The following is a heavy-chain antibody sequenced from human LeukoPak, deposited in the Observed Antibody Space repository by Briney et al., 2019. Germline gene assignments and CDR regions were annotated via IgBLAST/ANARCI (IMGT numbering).Heavy chain of an antibody. J-gene: IGHJ4*03. CDR1: GGSFSAYY. Sequence: SETLSLTCAVDGGSFSAYYWSWIRQSPGKRLEWIAEIDHRGDTNYNPSVRSRVTISVDTSKNQFSLKVKSLSAADTAVYYCAIGSTISETGYFDFWGQGTLVTVSS. D-gene: IGHD5-24*01. CDR3: AIGSTISETGYFDF. V-gene: IGHV4-34*01. CDR2: IDHRGDT.